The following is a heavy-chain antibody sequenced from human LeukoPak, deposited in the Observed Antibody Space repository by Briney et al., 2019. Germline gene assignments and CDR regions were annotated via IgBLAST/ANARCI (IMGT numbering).Heavy chain of an antibody. CDR3: ARQEVYCSSTSCYARGYSYGTFFDY. Sequence: PSETLSLTCAVSGGSISSSNWWSWVRQPPGKGLEWIGEIYHSGSTNYNPSLKSRVTISVDKSKNQFSLKLSSVTAADTAVYYCARQEVYCSSTSCYARGYSYGTFFDYWGQGTLVTVSS. CDR1: GGSISSSNW. V-gene: IGHV4-4*02. J-gene: IGHJ4*02. D-gene: IGHD2-2*01. CDR2: IYHSGST.